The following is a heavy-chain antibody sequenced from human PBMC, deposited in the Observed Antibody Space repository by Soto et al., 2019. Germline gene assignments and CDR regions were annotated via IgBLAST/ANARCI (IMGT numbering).Heavy chain of an antibody. Sequence: QVHLVESGGGLVKPGGSLRLSCPTSGFPFSDYYMSWIRQAPGKGLEWLSHISPKSTYRNYADSVKGRFTISRDNTESSLFLQMNSLGVEDTAVYYCVRGGGGGLFEHWGQGVLVTVSS. CDR3: VRGGGGGLFEH. CDR2: ISPKSTYR. J-gene: IGHJ4*02. V-gene: IGHV3-11*06. CDR1: GFPFSDYY. D-gene: IGHD2-21*01.